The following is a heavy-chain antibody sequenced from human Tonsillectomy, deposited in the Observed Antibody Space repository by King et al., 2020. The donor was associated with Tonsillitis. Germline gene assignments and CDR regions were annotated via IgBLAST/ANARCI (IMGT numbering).Heavy chain of an antibody. D-gene: IGHD3-22*01. J-gene: IGHJ4*02. V-gene: IGHV3-21*06. Sequence: VQLVESGGGLVKPGGSLRLSCVASGFTFSSYTMNWVRQAPGKGLEWVSLISSSSTYIYYADSVKGRFTISRENAKNSLYLQMNSLRAEDTAVYYCAKCAYDSRGYYEYFFDSWGQGSLVTVSS. CDR3: AKCAYDSRGYYEYFFDS. CDR1: GFTFSSYT. CDR2: ISSSSTYI.